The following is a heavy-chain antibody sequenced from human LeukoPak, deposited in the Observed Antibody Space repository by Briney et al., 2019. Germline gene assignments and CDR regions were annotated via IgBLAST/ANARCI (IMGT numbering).Heavy chain of an antibody. J-gene: IGHJ4*02. CDR1: GFTFSNYE. Sequence: GGSLRLSCAASGFTFSNYEMNWVRQAPGKGPEWVSYISSSGSSIYYADSVKGRFTISRDNAKNSLCLQMNSLSAEDTAVYYCARRGIVLGAAPVLKYSFDYWGQGTLVTVSS. V-gene: IGHV3-48*03. D-gene: IGHD1-26*01. CDR3: ARRGIVLGAAPVLKYSFDY. CDR2: ISSSGSSI.